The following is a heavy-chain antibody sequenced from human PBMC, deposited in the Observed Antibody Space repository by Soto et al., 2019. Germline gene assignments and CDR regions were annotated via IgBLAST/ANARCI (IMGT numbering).Heavy chain of an antibody. J-gene: IGHJ4*02. V-gene: IGHV3-23*01. D-gene: IGHD2-15*01. Sequence: PGGSLRLSCAASGFTFSSYAMSWVRQAPGKGLEWVSAISGSGGSTYYADSVKGRFTISRDNSKNTLCLQMDSLRVEDSAVYSCAKAGCSGGTCYLYYFDYWGQGALVTVSS. CDR2: ISGSGGST. CDR1: GFTFSSYA. CDR3: AKAGCSGGTCYLYYFDY.